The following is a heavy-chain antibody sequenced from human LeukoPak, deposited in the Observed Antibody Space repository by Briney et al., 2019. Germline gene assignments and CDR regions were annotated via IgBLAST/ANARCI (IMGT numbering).Heavy chain of an antibody. CDR1: GFSLSTSGVG. CDR2: IYWDDDK. V-gene: IGHV2-5*02. D-gene: IGHD3-10*01. J-gene: IGHJ4*02. Sequence: SGPTLVKPTQTLTLTCTFSGFSLSTSGVGVGWIRQPPGKALEWLALIYWDDDKRYSPSLKSRLTITKDTSKNQVVLTMTNMDPVDTATYYCAHRLLWFRELLYQSFDYWGQGTLVTVSS. CDR3: AHRLLWFRELLYQSFDY.